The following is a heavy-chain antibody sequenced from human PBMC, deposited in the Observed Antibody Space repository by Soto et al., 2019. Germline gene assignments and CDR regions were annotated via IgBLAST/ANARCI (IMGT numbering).Heavy chain of an antibody. CDR2: IYYSGST. V-gene: IGHV4-31*03. CDR3: ARRQHDSKEGSFDY. D-gene: IGHD3-10*01. CDR1: GGSISSGGYY. Sequence: QVQLQESGPGLVKPSQTLSLTCTVSGGSISSGGYYWSWIRQHPGKGLEWIGYIYYSGSTYYNPSLKSRVTISVDTSKNQFSLKLSSVTAADTAVYYCARRQHDSKEGSFDYWGQGTLVTVSS. J-gene: IGHJ4*02.